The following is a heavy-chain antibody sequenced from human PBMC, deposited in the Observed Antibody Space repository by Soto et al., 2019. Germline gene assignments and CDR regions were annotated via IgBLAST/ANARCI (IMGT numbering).Heavy chain of an antibody. Sequence: PGGSLRLSCAASGFTVSSKYMSWVRQAPGKGLEWVSVIYSGGSRYYADSVKGRFTISRDNSKNMLYLQMNSLRAEDTAVYYCARDLVTVYYYYGLDVWGQGTTVTVSS. D-gene: IGHD2-15*01. V-gene: IGHV3-53*01. CDR1: GFTVSSKY. J-gene: IGHJ6*02. CDR3: ARDLVTVYYYYGLDV. CDR2: IYSGGSR.